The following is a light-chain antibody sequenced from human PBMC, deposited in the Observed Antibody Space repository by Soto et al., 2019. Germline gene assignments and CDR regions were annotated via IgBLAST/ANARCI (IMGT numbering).Light chain of an antibody. Sequence: QSALTQPASVSGSPGQSITISCTGTSSDVGAYNYDSWYQQYPGEAPKVIIYDVSHRPAGVSNRFSGSKSGNIASLTISGLQSQDEADYYCSSYTRATTYVFGTGTKHTVL. V-gene: IGLV2-14*01. J-gene: IGLJ1*01. CDR3: SSYTRATTYV. CDR2: DVS. CDR1: SSDVGAYNY.